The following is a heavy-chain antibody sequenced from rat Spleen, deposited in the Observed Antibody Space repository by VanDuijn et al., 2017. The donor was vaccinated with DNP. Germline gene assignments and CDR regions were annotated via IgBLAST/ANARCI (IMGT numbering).Heavy chain of an antibody. CDR2: VTNSGST. J-gene: IGHJ2*01. Sequence: EVLLQESGPGLVKPSQSLSLTCSVTGLSITNNFKWTWIRKFPGDKLEWMGYVTNSGSTDYNPSLKSRISITTDTSKNQFFLQVNSVATEDTATYYCAIQLGVFDYWGQGVMVTVSS. V-gene: IGHV3-3*01. D-gene: IGHD4-4*01. CDR1: GLSITNNFK. CDR3: AIQLGVFDY.